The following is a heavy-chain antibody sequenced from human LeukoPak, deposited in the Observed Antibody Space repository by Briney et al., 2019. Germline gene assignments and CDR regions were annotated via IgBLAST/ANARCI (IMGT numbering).Heavy chain of an antibody. D-gene: IGHD3-10*01. CDR2: ISSSGSIR. Sequence: GGSLRLSCEVSGLTFSTYSMNWVRQAPGKGLEWISYISSSGSIRYYADPVKGRFTISRDNAKNSLYLQMNSLRDEDTAVYYCAGGVIWFGESPKNWLGPDPWGQGTLVTVSS. CDR1: GLTFSTYS. J-gene: IGHJ5*02. V-gene: IGHV3-48*02. CDR3: AGGVIWFGESPKNWLGPDP.